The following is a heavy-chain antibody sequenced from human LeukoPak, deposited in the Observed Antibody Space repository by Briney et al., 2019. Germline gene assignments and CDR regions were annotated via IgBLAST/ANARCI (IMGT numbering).Heavy chain of an antibody. J-gene: IGHJ4*02. Sequence: SETLSLTCAVYGGSFSGYYWSWIRQPPGKGLEWIGEINHSGSTNYNPSLKSRVTISVDTSKNQFSLKLSSVTAADTAVYYCARHMVRGVIPDYWGQGTLVTVSS. CDR1: GGSFSGYY. V-gene: IGHV4-34*01. D-gene: IGHD3-10*01. CDR3: ARHMVRGVIPDY. CDR2: INHSGST.